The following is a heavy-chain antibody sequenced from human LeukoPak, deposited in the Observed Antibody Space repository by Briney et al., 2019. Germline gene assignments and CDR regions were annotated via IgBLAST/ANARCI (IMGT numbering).Heavy chain of an antibody. D-gene: IGHD6-13*01. CDR1: GFTFSNFW. J-gene: IGHJ6*03. Sequence: GGSLRLSCAASGFTFSNFWMSWVRQAPGKGLEWVANIKQDGSEKYYVDSVKGRFTISRDNAKNSVYLQMNSLRAEDTAVFYCARVSSWINYYYYYMDVWGKGTTVTVSS. V-gene: IGHV3-7*01. CDR2: IKQDGSEK. CDR3: ARVSSWINYYYYYMDV.